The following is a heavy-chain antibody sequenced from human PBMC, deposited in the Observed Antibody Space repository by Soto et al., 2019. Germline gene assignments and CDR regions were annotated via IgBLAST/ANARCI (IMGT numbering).Heavy chain of an antibody. Sequence: GGSLRLSCAASGFTFSSYGMHWVRQAPGKGLEWVAVISYDGSNKYYADSVKGRFTISRDNSKNTLYLQMNSLRAEDTAVYYCAKDLTGRYYYDSSGYYDYWGQGTLVTVSS. CDR3: AKDLTGRYYYDSSGYYDY. D-gene: IGHD3-22*01. CDR2: ISYDGSNK. CDR1: GFTFSSYG. V-gene: IGHV3-30*18. J-gene: IGHJ4*02.